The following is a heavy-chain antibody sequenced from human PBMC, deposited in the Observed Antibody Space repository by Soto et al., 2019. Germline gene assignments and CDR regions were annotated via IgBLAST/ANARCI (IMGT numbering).Heavy chain of an antibody. D-gene: IGHD5-12*01. J-gene: IGHJ5*02. V-gene: IGHV4-31*01. CDR2: IYYSGST. CDR3: ARAEGYRSTGGLFDT. Sequence: QVQLQESGPGLVKPSQTLSLTCTVSGASISSGCYYWTWIRQSPGKGLEWIGDIYYSGSTYYNPYLQSTLTMSIDTYQNQLPMKLTSVTDAAPYVYSCARAEGYRSTGGLFDTWGQGTLVAVSS. CDR1: GASISSGCYY.